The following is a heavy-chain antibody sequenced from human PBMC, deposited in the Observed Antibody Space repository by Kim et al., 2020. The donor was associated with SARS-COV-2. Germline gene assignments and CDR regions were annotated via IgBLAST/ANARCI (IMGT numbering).Heavy chain of an antibody. D-gene: IGHD6-19*01. CDR3: AKVRGSGWYYFDS. CDR1: GFTFNSYA. Sequence: GGSLRLSCAASGFTFNSYAMVWVRQAPAKGPEWVSAIIGTGNTAYYADSVKGRFTISRDNSRNTVSLQMNNLRADDTADYSCAKVRGSGWYYFDSWGPG. V-gene: IGHV3-23*01. CDR2: IIGTGNTA. J-gene: IGHJ4*02.